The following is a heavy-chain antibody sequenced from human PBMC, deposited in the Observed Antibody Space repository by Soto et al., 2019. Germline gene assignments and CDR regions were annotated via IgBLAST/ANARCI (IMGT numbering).Heavy chain of an antibody. J-gene: IGHJ4*02. D-gene: IGHD2-2*01. CDR1: GVTVSSEA. CDR2: IGGCGAAT. Sequence: PGGSLRLSSVVSGVTVSSEAMAWVRRAAGKWLEGVSGIGGCGAATYYADSVKGRFSLARDNSKNTFYPPLTSLRAEDTAVYYCARGAGYADFSARGTLVTVYS. CDR3: ARGAGYADF. V-gene: IGHV3-23*01.